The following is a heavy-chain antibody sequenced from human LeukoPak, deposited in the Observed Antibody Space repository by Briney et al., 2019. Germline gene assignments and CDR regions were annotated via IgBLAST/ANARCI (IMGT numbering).Heavy chain of an antibody. J-gene: IGHJ4*02. CDR3: ARDKDWYLEY. V-gene: IGHV1-18*01. CDR2: ISTYNGNT. D-gene: IGHD3-9*01. CDR1: GYTFTSYG. Sequence: ASVKVSCKTSGYTFTSYGISWMRQAPGQGLEWMGWISTYNGNTNYAQNLQGRVTMTTDTSTSTAYMELRSLRSDDTAVYYCARDKDWYLEYWGQGTLVTVSS.